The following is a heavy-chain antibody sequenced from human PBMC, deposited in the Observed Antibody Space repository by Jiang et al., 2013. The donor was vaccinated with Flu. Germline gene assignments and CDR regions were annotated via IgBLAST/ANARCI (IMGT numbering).Heavy chain of an antibody. CDR1: GGSISSYY. CDR2: IYYSGST. D-gene: IGHD6-13*01. CDR3: ARIAAAGIDY. V-gene: IGHV4-59*01. Sequence: GPGLVKPSETLSLTCTVSGGSISSYYWSWIRQPPGKGLEWIGYIYYSGSTNYNPSLKSRVTMSVDTSKNHFSLKLSSVTAADTAVYYCARIAAAGIDYWGQGTLVTVSS. J-gene: IGHJ4*02.